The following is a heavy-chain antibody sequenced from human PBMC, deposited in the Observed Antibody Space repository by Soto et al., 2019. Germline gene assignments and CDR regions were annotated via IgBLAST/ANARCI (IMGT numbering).Heavy chain of an antibody. CDR3: AKGPTTVTQEYYFDY. J-gene: IGHJ4*02. V-gene: IGHV3-9*01. D-gene: IGHD4-17*01. CDR1: GFTFDDYA. CDR2: ISWNSGSI. Sequence: GGSLSLSCAASGFTFDDYAMHWVRQAPGKGLEWVSGISWNSGSIGYADSVKGRFTISRDNAKNSLYLQMNSLRAEDTALYYCAKGPTTVTQEYYFDYWGQGTLVTVSS.